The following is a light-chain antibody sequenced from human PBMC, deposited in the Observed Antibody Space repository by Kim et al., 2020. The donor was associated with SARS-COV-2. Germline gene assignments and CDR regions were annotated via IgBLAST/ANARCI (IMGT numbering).Light chain of an antibody. CDR1: QDISNY. CDR3: QQYDNHPLT. CDR2: DAS. J-gene: IGKJ4*01. Sequence: DIQMTQSPSSLSASVGDRVTITCQASQDISNYLNWYQQKPGKAPKLLIYDASDLETGVPSRFSGSGSGTDFTFTISSLQPEDIATYYCQQYDNHPLTFGRGTQVDIK. V-gene: IGKV1-33*01.